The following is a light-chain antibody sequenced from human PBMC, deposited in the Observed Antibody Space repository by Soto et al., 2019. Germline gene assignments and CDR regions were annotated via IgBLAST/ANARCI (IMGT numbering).Light chain of an antibody. CDR2: DDS. Sequence: SYELTQPPSVSVAPGQTATVTCGGNNVGSKSVHWYQQKPGQAPVLVVYDDSDRPSGIPERFSGSNSGNTATLTISRVEAGDEADYYCQLWDTTSDQGVFGNGTKLTVL. CDR1: NVGSKS. J-gene: IGLJ1*01. V-gene: IGLV3-21*02. CDR3: QLWDTTSDQGV.